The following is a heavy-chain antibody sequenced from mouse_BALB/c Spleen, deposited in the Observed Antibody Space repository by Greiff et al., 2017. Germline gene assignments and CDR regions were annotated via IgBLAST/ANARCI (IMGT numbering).Heavy chain of an antibody. V-gene: IGHV1S137*01. CDR2: ISTYYGDA. D-gene: IGHD1-2*01. CDR3: AREDSLLRPHFDY. CDR1: GYTFTDYA. Sequence: VQLQQSGAELVRPGVSVKISCKGSGYTFTDYAMHWVKQSHAKSLEWIGVISTYYGDASYNQKFKGKATMTVDKSSSTAYMELARLTSEDSAIYYCAREDSLLRPHFDYWGQGTTLTVSS. J-gene: IGHJ2*01.